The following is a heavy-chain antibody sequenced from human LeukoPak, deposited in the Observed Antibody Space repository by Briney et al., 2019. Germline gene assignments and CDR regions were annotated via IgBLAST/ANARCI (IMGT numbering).Heavy chain of an antibody. Sequence: GGSLRLSCAASGVTLSSYWMHWVRQAPGKGLVWVSRINSDGTSTTYADPVKGRFTISRDAAKNSLYLQMNSLRAEDTAVYYCVAARADFDYWGQGTLVTVSS. CDR2: INSDGTST. J-gene: IGHJ4*02. CDR3: VAARADFDY. D-gene: IGHD2-15*01. CDR1: GVTLSSYW. V-gene: IGHV3-74*01.